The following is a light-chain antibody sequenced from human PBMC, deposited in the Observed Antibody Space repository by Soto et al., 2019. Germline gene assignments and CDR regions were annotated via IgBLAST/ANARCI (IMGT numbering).Light chain of an antibody. V-gene: IGKV4-1*01. CDR1: QSILYSSNNKNY. CDR3: MQALELRT. J-gene: IGKJ1*01. Sequence: DIVMTQSPDSLAVSLGERATINCKSSQSILYSSNNKNYLAWYLQKPGQSPQLLIYLGFNRASGVPDRFSGSGSGTDFTLKISRVEAEDVGVYYCMQALELRTLGQGTKVDIK. CDR2: LGF.